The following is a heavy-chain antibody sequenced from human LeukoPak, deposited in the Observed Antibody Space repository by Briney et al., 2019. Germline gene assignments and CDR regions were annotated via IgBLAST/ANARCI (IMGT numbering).Heavy chain of an antibody. J-gene: IGHJ3*02. CDR3: ARDIGYCSGGSCYSVAFDI. CDR1: GFTFSSYS. D-gene: IGHD2-15*01. Sequence: GGSLRLSCAASGFTFSSYSMNWVRQAPGKGLEWVSSISSSSSYIYYADSVKGRFTISRDNAKNSLYLQMNSLRAEDTAVYYCARDIGYCSGGSCYSVAFDIWGQGTMVTVSS. CDR2: ISSSSSYI. V-gene: IGHV3-21*01.